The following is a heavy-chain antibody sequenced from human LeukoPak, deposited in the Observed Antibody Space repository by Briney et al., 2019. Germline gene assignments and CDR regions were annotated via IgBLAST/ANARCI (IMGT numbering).Heavy chain of an antibody. J-gene: IGHJ4*02. CDR2: IIPFLGTT. D-gene: IGHD1-1*01. CDR1: GGTFSRNP. V-gene: IGHV1-69*13. CDR3: STGKQLHRFDY. Sequence: ASVKVSCTASGGTFSRNPISWLRQAPGQGLEWMGGIIPFLGTTNYAPIFQGRVTITADESTSTAYMELSSLRSEDTAVCYCSTGKQLHRFDYWGQGTLVTVSS.